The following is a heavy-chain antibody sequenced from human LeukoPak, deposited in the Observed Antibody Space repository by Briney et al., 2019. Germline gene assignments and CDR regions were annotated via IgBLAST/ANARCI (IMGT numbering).Heavy chain of an antibody. CDR3: AKEFGSYSPPY. CDR2: IYSGGST. Sequence: GGSLRLSCAASGFTVSSNYMSWVRQAPGKGLEWVSVIYSGGSTYYADSVKGRFTISRDNSKNTLYLQMNSLRAEDTAVYYCAKEFGSYSPPYWGQGTLVTVSS. CDR1: GFTVSSNY. J-gene: IGHJ4*02. D-gene: IGHD1-26*01. V-gene: IGHV3-53*01.